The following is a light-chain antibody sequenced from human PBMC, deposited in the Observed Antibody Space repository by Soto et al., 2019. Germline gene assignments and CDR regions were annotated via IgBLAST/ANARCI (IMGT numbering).Light chain of an antibody. CDR3: SSYTSSSPYV. CDR2: EVS. J-gene: IGLJ1*01. Sequence: QSALTQPASVSGSPGQSITISCTGTSSDVGGYNYVSWYQQHPGKAPKLMIYEVSNRPSGVSNRFSGSKSGNTASLTISGLQAEDDDDYYCSSYTSSSPYVFGTGTKVTVL. CDR1: SSDVGGYNY. V-gene: IGLV2-14*01.